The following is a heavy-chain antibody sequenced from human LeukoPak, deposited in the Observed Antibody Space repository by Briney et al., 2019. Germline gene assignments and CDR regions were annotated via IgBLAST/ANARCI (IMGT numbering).Heavy chain of an antibody. D-gene: IGHD4-11*01. CDR3: ARGRPPLYSNYIYYYGMEV. Sequence: GGSLRLSCAASGFTFNTYWMHWVRQAPGKGLVWVSHINPDGSQTNYADSVTGRFTISRDNAKNTLYLEMNSLRAEDTAVYYCARGRPPLYSNYIYYYGMEVWGQGTTVTVSS. V-gene: IGHV3-74*01. CDR2: INPDGSQT. J-gene: IGHJ6*02. CDR1: GFTFNTYW.